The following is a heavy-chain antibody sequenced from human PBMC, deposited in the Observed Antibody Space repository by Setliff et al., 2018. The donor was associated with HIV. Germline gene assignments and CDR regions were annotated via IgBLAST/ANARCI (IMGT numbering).Heavy chain of an antibody. D-gene: IGHD1-26*01. CDR3: TTDLGSGRFSWNNN. Sequence: GGSLRLSCAASGFTFSDHYMDWVRQAPGKGLEWVGRSTNKDNSYTTTYAASVKGRFTISRDDSKNSLYLQMNSLKTEDTAIYYCTTDLGSGRFSWNNNWGQGTLVTVSS. CDR1: GFTFSDHY. CDR2: STNKDNSYTT. V-gene: IGHV3-72*01. J-gene: IGHJ4*02.